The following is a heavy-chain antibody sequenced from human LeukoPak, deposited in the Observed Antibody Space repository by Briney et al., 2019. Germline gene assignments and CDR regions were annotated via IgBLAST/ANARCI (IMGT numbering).Heavy chain of an antibody. J-gene: IGHJ6*03. V-gene: IGHV5-51*01. D-gene: IGHD2-2*01. CDR3: ARQAYCSSTSCPRYYYYYMDV. Sequence: GESLKISCKGSGYTFTNYWIGWVRQMPGKGLEWMGIIYPGDSETRYSPSFQGQVTMSADKSITTAYLQWSSLKASDTAMYYCARQAYCSSTSCPRYYYYYMDVWGKGTTVTVSS. CDR1: GYTFTNYW. CDR2: IYPGDSET.